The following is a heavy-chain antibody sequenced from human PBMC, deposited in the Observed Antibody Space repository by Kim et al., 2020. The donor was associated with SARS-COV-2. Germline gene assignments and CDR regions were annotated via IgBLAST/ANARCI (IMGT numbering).Heavy chain of an antibody. CDR3: ARDPFFGRTGYAYGMDV. D-gene: IGHD3-9*01. CDR2: ISYDGSNK. V-gene: IGHV3-33*05. CDR1: GFTFSSYG. Sequence: GGSLRLSCAASGFTFSSYGMHWVRQAPGKGLEWVAVISYDGSNKYYADSVKGRFTISRDNSKNTLYLQMNSLRAEDTAVYYCARDPFFGRTGYAYGMDVWGQGTTVTVSS. J-gene: IGHJ6*02.